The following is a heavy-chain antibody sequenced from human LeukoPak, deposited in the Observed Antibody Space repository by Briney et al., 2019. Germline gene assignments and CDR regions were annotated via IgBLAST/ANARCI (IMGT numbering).Heavy chain of an antibody. V-gene: IGHV4-59*01. Sequence: PSETLSLTCTVSGGSISSYYWSWIRQPPGKGLEWIGYIYSGSTNYNPSLKSRVTTSVDTSKNQFSLKLSSVTAADTAVYYCARDPGPWFDPWGQGTLVTVSS. D-gene: IGHD7-27*01. CDR2: IYSGST. J-gene: IGHJ5*02. CDR3: ARDPGPWFDP. CDR1: GGSISSYY.